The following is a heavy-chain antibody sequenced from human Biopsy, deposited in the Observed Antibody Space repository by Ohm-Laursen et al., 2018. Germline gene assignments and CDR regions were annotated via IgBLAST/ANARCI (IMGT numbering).Heavy chain of an antibody. CDR2: ISEGGST. D-gene: IGHD3-3*01. J-gene: IGHJ3*01. CDR3: ARLYRLDDYWNDDPPDAFDV. CDR1: GASFSGDY. V-gene: IGHV4-59*07. Sequence: PSDTLSLTCIVSGASFSGDYWSWIRQSPGRGLEWIGSISEGGSTYYNPSLRGRVTISVDASKNQFSLKLSSVTAADTAVFFCARLYRLDDYWNDDPPDAFDVWAQGTMVTVSS.